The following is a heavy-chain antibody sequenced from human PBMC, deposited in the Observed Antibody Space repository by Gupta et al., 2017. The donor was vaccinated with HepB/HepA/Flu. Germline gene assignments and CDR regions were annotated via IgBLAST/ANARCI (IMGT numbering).Heavy chain of an antibody. CDR2: IDPADSST. Sequence: EVQLVQSGAEIKKPGESLKISCKASGYIFTSEWIGWLRQVPGKGLEWMGVIDPADSSTRFNPSFQGQVTLSVDKSITTAFLQGSSLRASDTAVYYCARRDGYKHPCDSWGQGTLVTVSS. CDR3: ARRDGYKHPCDS. V-gene: IGHV5-51*01. J-gene: IGHJ4*02. CDR1: GYIFTSEW. D-gene: IGHD5-12*01.